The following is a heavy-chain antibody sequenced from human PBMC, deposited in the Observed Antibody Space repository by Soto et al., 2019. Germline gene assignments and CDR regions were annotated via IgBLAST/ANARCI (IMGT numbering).Heavy chain of an antibody. V-gene: IGHV4-31*03. Sequence: QVQLQESGPGLVKPSQTLSLTCTVSGGSISSGGYYWSWIRQHPGKGLEWIGYIYYSGSTYYNPSLKSRVTISVDTSKNRFSLKLSSVTAADTAVYYCARAMTTVNTNWFDPWGQGTLVTVSS. D-gene: IGHD4-17*01. J-gene: IGHJ5*02. CDR1: GGSISSGGYY. CDR2: IYYSGST. CDR3: ARAMTTVNTNWFDP.